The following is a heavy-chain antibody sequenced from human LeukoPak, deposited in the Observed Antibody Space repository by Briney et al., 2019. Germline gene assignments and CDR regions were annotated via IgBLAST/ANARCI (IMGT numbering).Heavy chain of an antibody. J-gene: IGHJ4*02. Sequence: GASVNVSCKASGYTFTVYYMHWVRQAPGQGLEWMGRINPNSGGTNYAQKFQGRVTMTRDTSISTAYMELSRLRSGDTAVYYCASGGSYSFSGVDYFDYWGQGTLVTVSS. CDR2: INPNSGGT. CDR1: GYTFTVYY. D-gene: IGHD1-26*01. CDR3: ASGGSYSFSGVDYFDY. V-gene: IGHV1-2*06.